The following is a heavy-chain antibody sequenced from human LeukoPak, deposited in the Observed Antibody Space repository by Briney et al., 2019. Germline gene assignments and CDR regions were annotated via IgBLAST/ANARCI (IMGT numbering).Heavy chain of an antibody. CDR3: ARDRSSFSYAFDI. D-gene: IGHD6-6*01. CDR2: ISTYNDDR. Sequence: ASVKVSCKASGYTFTTYAIHWVRQAPGQRLEWMGWISTYNDDRKYSPKFQGTVTITTDTSASTAYLELSSLRSGDTAVYYCARDRSSFSYAFDIWGQGTMVTVSS. CDR1: GYTFTTYA. J-gene: IGHJ3*02. V-gene: IGHV1-3*04.